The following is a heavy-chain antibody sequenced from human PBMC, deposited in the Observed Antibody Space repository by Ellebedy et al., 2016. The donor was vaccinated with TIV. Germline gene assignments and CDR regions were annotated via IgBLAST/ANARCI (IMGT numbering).Heavy chain of an antibody. CDR2: IRSKAYGGTT. D-gene: IGHD3-9*01. Sequence: GGSLRLSCTASGFTFDDYAMSWFRQAPGKGLEWVGFIRSKAYGGTTEYAASVKGRFTISRDDSKSIAYLQMNSLKTEDTAVYYCTRSSKVYYDILTGYPLCDYWGQGTLVTVSS. J-gene: IGHJ4*02. V-gene: IGHV3-49*03. CDR1: GFTFDDYA. CDR3: TRSSKVYYDILTGYPLCDY.